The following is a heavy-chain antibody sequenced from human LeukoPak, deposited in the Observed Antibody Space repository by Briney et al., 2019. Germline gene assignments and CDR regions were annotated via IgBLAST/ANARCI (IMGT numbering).Heavy chain of an antibody. V-gene: IGHV3-48*02. CDR1: GFTFSYYS. CDR3: ARDHRSGSGSGTQANDY. CDR2: ISSSSKTI. Sequence: GGSLRLSCAASGFTFSYYSMNWVRQAPGKGLEWVSYISSSSKTIYYADSVKGRFAISRDNAKKALDLQMNSLRDEDTAVYYCARDHRSGSGSGTQANDYWGQGTLVTVSS. J-gene: IGHJ4*02. D-gene: IGHD3-10*01.